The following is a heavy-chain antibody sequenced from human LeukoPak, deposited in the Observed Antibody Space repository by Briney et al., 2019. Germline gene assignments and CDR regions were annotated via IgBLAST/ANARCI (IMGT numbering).Heavy chain of an antibody. CDR2: MNPNSGNT. Sequence: GASVKVSCKASGYTFTSYDINWVRQATGQGLEWMGWMNPNSGNTGYAQKFQGRVTMTRYTPISTAYMELSSLRSEDTAVYYCARGYYDSSGYPFDYWGQGTLVTVSS. CDR1: GYTFTSYD. V-gene: IGHV1-8*01. J-gene: IGHJ4*02. CDR3: ARGYYDSSGYPFDY. D-gene: IGHD3-22*01.